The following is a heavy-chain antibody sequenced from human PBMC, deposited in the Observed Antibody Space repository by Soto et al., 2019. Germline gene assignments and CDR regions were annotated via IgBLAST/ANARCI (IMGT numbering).Heavy chain of an antibody. J-gene: IGHJ4*02. CDR2: FDVGNGDT. V-gene: IGHV1-3*01. Sequence: GASVKVSCKASGYTFTRSGISWVRQAPGQRLEWMGWFDVGNGDTKYSQKFQDRVTITTDTSASTAYMELSSLRSEDTAVYYCARHESRPRSNLDYWGQGTLVTVSS. CDR3: ARHESRPRSNLDY. CDR1: GYTFTRSG.